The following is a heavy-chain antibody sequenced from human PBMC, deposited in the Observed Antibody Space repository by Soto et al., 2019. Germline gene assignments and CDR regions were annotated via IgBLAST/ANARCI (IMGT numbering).Heavy chain of an antibody. V-gene: IGHV4-39*01. CDR3: ARLQAAVPHY. J-gene: IGHJ4*02. D-gene: IGHD6-25*01. CDR2: IFYDGYT. CDR1: GDSISGSPYF. Sequence: QLQLQESGPGLVKPSETLSLTCTVSGDSISGSPYFWGWIRQPPGKGLEWIASIFYDGYTYYTPSLKSRAIISVDPSKNQSSLKLTSVAAADTAIYFCARLQAAVPHYWGQGTLVIVSS.